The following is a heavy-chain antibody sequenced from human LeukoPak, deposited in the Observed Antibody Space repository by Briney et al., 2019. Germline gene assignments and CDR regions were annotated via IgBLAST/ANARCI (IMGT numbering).Heavy chain of an antibody. CDR2: ISGSGSGSST. V-gene: IGHV3-23*01. Sequence: GGSLRLSCAASGFTFSSSAMSWVRQAPGKGLEWVSAISGSGSGSSTYYADSVKGRFTISRDNSKNTLYLQMNSLRAEDTAVYYCAKSGYNRFDYWGQGTLVTVSS. J-gene: IGHJ4*02. D-gene: IGHD5-24*01. CDR3: AKSGYNRFDY. CDR1: GFTFSSSA.